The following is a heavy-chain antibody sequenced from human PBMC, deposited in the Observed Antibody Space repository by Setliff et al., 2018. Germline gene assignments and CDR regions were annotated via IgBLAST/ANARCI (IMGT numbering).Heavy chain of an antibody. D-gene: IGHD1-1*01. CDR2: IYYRGYT. Sequence: PSETLSLTCTVSGGSISSGVYYWAWIRQPPGKGLEWIWRIYYRGYTYYNASLKSRLTLSVDTSKKQVSLNLRTVTAADTAVYYCARTGTYRYFDYWGQGTQVTVSS. V-gene: IGHV4-39*01. CDR1: GGSISSGVYY. J-gene: IGHJ4*02. CDR3: ARTGTYRYFDY.